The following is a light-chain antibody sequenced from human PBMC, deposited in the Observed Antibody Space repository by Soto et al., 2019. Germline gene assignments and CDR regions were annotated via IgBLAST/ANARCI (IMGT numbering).Light chain of an antibody. CDR2: RNN. V-gene: IGLV1-47*01. J-gene: IGLJ1*01. CDR1: SSNIGSNY. Sequence: QAVVTQLPSASGTPGQRVTISCSGSSSNIGSNYVYWYQQLPGTAPKLLIYRNNQRPSGVPDRFSGSKSGTSASLAISGLRSEDEADYYCAAWDDSLSGLYVFGTGTKLTVL. CDR3: AAWDDSLSGLYV.